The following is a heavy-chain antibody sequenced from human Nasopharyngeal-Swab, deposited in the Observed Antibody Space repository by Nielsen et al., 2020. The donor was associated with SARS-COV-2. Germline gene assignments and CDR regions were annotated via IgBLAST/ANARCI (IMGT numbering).Heavy chain of an antibody. D-gene: IGHD1-1*01. V-gene: IGHV3-21*01. Sequence: GGSLRLSCTASGFPFSNYFMNWVRQAPGKGLEWVSSISRSSSYTYYGDSMKGRFTISRDNARNALHLQLNSLRAEDTAVYYCARSRGGTAHLTYWYFDLWGRGTLVTVSS. CDR3: ARSRGGTAHLTYWYFDL. CDR1: GFPFSNYF. J-gene: IGHJ2*01. CDR2: ISRSSSYT.